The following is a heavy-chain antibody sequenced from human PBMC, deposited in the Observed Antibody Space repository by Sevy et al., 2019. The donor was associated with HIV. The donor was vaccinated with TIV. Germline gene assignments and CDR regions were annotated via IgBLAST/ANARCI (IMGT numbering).Heavy chain of an antibody. CDR3: ARDLRNKQLGFSDGMDV. V-gene: IGHV3-30-3*01. Sequence: GGSLRLSCAASGFTFSSYAMHWVRQAPGKGLEWVAVISYDGSNKYYADSVKGQFTISRDNSKNTLYLQMNSLRAEDTAVYYCARDLRNKQLGFSDGMDVWGQGTTVTVSS. J-gene: IGHJ6*02. CDR1: GFTFSSYA. CDR2: ISYDGSNK. D-gene: IGHD6-6*01.